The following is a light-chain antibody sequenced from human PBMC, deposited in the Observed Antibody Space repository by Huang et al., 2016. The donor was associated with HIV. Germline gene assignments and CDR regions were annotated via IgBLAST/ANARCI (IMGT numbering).Light chain of an antibody. CDR1: QDIRSY. V-gene: IGKV1-9*01. CDR2: GAS. Sequence: IQLTKSPSSLSASVGDRVTITCRASQDIRSYLAWYQQKPGKAPKLLIYGASTLQSGVPSRFSGSGSGTEYSLTISSLQPEDFATYYCQQLSTSLTFGGGTKVEMK. CDR3: QQLSTSLT. J-gene: IGKJ4*01.